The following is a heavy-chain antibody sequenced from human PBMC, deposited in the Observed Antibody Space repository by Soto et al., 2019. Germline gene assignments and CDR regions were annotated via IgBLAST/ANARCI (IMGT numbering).Heavy chain of an antibody. J-gene: IGHJ5*02. CDR3: ARGCVQDYDILIGNMAHNWFDP. D-gene: IGHD3-9*01. V-gene: IGHV4-34*01. CDR1: GGSFSGYY. Sequence: WETLSLTCAVYGGSFSGYYWSCIRQPPGKGLEWIGEINHSGSTNYNPSLKSRVTISVDTSKNQFSLKLSSVTAADTAVYYCARGCVQDYDILIGNMAHNWFDPWGQGTLGT. CDR2: INHSGST.